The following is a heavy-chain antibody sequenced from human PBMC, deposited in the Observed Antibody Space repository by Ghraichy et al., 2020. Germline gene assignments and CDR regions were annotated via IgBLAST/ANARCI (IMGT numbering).Heavy chain of an antibody. Sequence: SQNLSLTCTVSGGSVSSSNYYWGWIRQPPGKGLEWIANIHHSGSTYYNPSLKSRVTISIDTSKNQFSLNVTSVTAADTAVYYCARVIGTVEVAGTGKYYFDYWGQGTLGTVSS. V-gene: IGHV4-39*01. CDR1: GGSVSSSNYY. D-gene: IGHD6-19*01. J-gene: IGHJ4*02. CDR3: ARVIGTVEVAGTGKYYFDY. CDR2: IHHSGST.